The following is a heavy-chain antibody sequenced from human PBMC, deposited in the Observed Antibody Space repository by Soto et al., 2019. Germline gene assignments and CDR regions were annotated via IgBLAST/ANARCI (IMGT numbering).Heavy chain of an antibody. J-gene: IGHJ3*02. CDR2: IVVGSGNT. CDR3: AAVRAVAEESGAFDN. V-gene: IGHV1-58*01. Sequence: SVKVSCKASGFTFTSSAVQWVRQARGQRLEWIGWIVVGSGNTNYAQKFQERVTITRDMSTSTAYMELSSLRSEDTAVYYCAAVRAVAEESGAFDNWGQGKMVTVSS. D-gene: IGHD6-19*01. CDR1: GFTFTSSA.